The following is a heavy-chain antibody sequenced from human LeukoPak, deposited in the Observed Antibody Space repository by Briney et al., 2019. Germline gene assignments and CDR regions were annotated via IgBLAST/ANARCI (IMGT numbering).Heavy chain of an antibody. J-gene: IGHJ4*02. Sequence: PGGSLRLSCAASGFTFSSYAMSWVRRAPGKGLEWVSGISGSGGSTYYADSVKGRFTISRDNFENTVYLQMNSLRAEDTAVYYCARATGTQRGFDYWGQGTLVTVS. CDR1: GFTFSSYA. CDR2: ISGSGGST. CDR3: ARATGTQRGFDY. V-gene: IGHV3-23*01. D-gene: IGHD1-1*01.